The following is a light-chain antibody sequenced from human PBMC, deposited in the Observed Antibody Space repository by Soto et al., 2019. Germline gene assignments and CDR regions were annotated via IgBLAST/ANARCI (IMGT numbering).Light chain of an antibody. CDR1: SSDVGGYNY. Sequence: QSVLTQPASVSGSPGQSITISCTGTSSDVGGYNYVSWYQQHPGKAPKLVIYDVSNRPSGVSNRFSGSKSGNTASLTISGLQAEDEADYYCSSYTSSSTLYVFGTGIKVTVL. V-gene: IGLV2-14*01. CDR3: SSYTSSSTLYV. J-gene: IGLJ1*01. CDR2: DVS.